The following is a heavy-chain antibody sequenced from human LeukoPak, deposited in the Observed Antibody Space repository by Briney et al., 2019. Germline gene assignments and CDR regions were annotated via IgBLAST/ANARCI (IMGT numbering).Heavy chain of an antibody. CDR1: GGSISSYY. J-gene: IGHJ6*02. D-gene: IGHD6-13*01. V-gene: IGHV4-59*01. CDR3: ARVGSSSWYPFLPPYYYYGMDV. CDR2: IYYSGST. Sequence: PSETLSLTCTVSGGSISSYYWSWIRQPPGKGLEWIGYIYYSGSTNYNPSLKSRVTISVDTSRNQFSLKLSSVTAADTAVYYCARVGSSSWYPFLPPYYYYGMDVWGQGTTVTVSS.